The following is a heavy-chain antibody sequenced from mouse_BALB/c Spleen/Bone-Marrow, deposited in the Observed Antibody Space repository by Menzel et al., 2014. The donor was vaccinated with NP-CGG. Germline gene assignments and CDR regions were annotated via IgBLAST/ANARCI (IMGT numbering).Heavy chain of an antibody. CDR3: ARSYGKNVDY. V-gene: IGHV1-7*01. J-gene: IGHJ2*01. D-gene: IGHD2-1*01. CDR2: INPSTGYT. Sequence: VQLVESGAELAKPGAPVKMSCKASSYTFTSYWMHWVKQRPGQGLEWIGNINPSTGYTEYNQKFKDKATLTADKSSSTAYMQLNSLTSEDSAVYYCARSYGKNVDYWGQGTTLTVSS. CDR1: SYTFTSYW.